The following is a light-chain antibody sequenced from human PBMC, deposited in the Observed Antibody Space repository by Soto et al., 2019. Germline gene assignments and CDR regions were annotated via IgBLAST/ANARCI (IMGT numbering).Light chain of an antibody. V-gene: IGKV3-20*01. CDR1: QSVSSSY. CDR3: QHYGASPWT. J-gene: IGKJ1*01. CDR2: RAS. Sequence: EIVLTRSPGTLSLSPGERATLSCRASQSVSSSYLAWYQQKPGQAPRVLIYRASIRATGISDRFSGSGSGTDFTLTISRLEPEDFAVYYCQHYGASPWTFGQGTKVDIK.